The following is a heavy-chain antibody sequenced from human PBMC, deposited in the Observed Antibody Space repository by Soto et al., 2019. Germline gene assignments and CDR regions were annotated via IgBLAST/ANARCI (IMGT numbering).Heavy chain of an antibody. Sequence: QVELKQSGPGLVRPSGTLSLTCRVSGTSISSTYWWTWVRQSPGKGLEWIGEIYHNGITKYNPSLRRXVXRTXDKSNNQSSLKLTSVTAADTAVYYCATVPPRIVVVLAEFPTWGQGTLVTVSS. CDR3: ATVPPRIVVVLAEFPT. D-gene: IGHD2-21*01. CDR1: GTSISSTYW. V-gene: IGHV4-4*02. CDR2: IYHNGIT. J-gene: IGHJ4*02.